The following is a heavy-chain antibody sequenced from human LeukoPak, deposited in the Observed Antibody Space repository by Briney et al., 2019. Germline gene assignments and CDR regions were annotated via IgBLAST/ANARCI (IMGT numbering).Heavy chain of an antibody. CDR2: IYYSGST. CDR3: ARYTSGGGAFDI. Sequence: PSETLSLTCTVSGGSISGFYWSWIRQPPGKGLEWIGYIYYSGSTNYNPSLKSRVTISVDTSKNQFSLKLSSVTAADTAVYYCARYTSGGGAFDIWGQGTMVTVSS. D-gene: IGHD6-19*01. CDR1: GGSISGFY. V-gene: IGHV4-59*08. J-gene: IGHJ3*02.